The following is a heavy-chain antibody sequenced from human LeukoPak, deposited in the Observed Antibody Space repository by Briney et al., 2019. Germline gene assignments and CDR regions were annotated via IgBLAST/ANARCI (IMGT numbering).Heavy chain of an antibody. Sequence: GGSLRLSCAASGFTFSSYAMSWVRQAPGKGLDWVSGISGSGGSTYYADSVKGRFTISRDNSKNTLYLQMNSLRAEDTAVYYCAKDELETAVAGPLDYWGQGTLVTVSS. V-gene: IGHV3-23*01. J-gene: IGHJ4*02. CDR1: GFTFSSYA. CDR2: ISGSGGST. CDR3: AKDELETAVAGPLDY. D-gene: IGHD6-19*01.